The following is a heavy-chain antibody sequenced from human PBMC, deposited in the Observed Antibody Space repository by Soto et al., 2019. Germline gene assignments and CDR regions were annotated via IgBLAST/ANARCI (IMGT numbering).Heavy chain of an antibody. CDR3: ANLRGTGSNYGFDY. J-gene: IGHJ4*02. CDR1: GFTFSDFY. CDR2: ISSSSSYT. Sequence: QVQLVESGGGLVKPGGSLRLSCAASGFTFSDFYMSWIRQAPGKGLEWVSDISSSSSYTNYADSVKGRFTISRDNAKNSLYLQMNSLRAEDTAVYYCANLRGTGSNYGFDYWGQGTLVTVSS. V-gene: IGHV3-11*05. D-gene: IGHD4-4*01.